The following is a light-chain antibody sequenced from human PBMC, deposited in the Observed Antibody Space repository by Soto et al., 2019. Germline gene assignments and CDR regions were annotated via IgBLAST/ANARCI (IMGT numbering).Light chain of an antibody. J-gene: IGKJ2*03. Sequence: EIVLTQSPGTLSLSPGERATLSCRASQSVSRSHLAWYQQKPGQAPRLLIYGASSRATGIADRFSGSGSGTDFTIKISRMETEFFEVYYCQQYGNSPTYSFGQGTKV. CDR2: GAS. CDR1: QSVSRSH. CDR3: QQYGNSPTYS. V-gene: IGKV3-20*01.